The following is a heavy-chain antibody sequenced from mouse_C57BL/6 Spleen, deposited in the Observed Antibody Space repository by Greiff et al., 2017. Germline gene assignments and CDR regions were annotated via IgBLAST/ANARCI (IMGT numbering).Heavy chain of an antibody. CDR2: IYPSDSKT. V-gene: IGHV1-61*01. CDR3: ARSDLLWSSWFAY. D-gene: IGHD2-1*01. J-gene: IGHJ3*01. Sequence: QVQLQQPGAELVRPGSSVKLSCKASGYTFTSYWMDWVKQRPGQGLEWIGNIYPSDSKTHYNQKFKDKATLTVDKSSSTAYMQLSSLTSEDSAVYYCARSDLLWSSWFAYWGQGTLVTVSA. CDR1: GYTFTSYW.